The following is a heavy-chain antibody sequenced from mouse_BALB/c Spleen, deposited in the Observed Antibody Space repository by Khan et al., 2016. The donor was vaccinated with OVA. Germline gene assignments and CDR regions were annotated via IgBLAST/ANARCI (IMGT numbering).Heavy chain of an antibody. Sequence: QVQLQQSGPGLVQPSQSLSITCTVSGFSLTSYGVPWVRQSPGKGLEWLGVIWSGGSTDYNSAFISRLTISKDNSKSQVFFKMNSLQANDTAIYYCARTYFYYANCGDYYTMDYWGQGTSVTVSS. CDR1: GFSLTSYG. V-gene: IGHV2-2*02. CDR3: ARTYFYYANCGDYYTMDY. J-gene: IGHJ4*01. D-gene: IGHD2-1*01. CDR2: IWSGGST.